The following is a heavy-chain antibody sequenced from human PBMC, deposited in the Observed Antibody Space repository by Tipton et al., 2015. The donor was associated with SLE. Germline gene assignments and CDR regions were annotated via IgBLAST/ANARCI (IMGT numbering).Heavy chain of an antibody. CDR3: ARVPNGGYWFDS. J-gene: IGHJ5*01. Sequence: GSLRLSCAASGFPFSSYWMHWVRQFPGKGLVWVSRIKIDGTTTSYADSVKGRFTISRDNAKNTLYLQTNSLRAEDTAVYYCARVPNGGYWFDSWGQGTLVTVSS. CDR1: GFPFSSYW. D-gene: IGHD7-27*01. CDR2: IKIDGTTT. V-gene: IGHV3-74*01.